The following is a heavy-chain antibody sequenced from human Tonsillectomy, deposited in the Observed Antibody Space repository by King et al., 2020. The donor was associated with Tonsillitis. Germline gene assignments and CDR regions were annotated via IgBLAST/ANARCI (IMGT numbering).Heavy chain of an antibody. J-gene: IGHJ4*02. CDR1: GFTFDDYT. CDR2: ISWDGGST. Sequence: VQLVESGGVVVQPGGSLRLSCAASGFTFDDYTMHWVRQAPGKGLEWVSLISWDGGSTYYAYSVKGRFTISRDNRQNSLYLQMNSLRTEDTVLYYCAKDIGDFLTGYRSGYFDYWGQGTLVTVSS. D-gene: IGHD3-9*01. V-gene: IGHV3-43*01. CDR3: AKDIGDFLTGYRSGYFDY.